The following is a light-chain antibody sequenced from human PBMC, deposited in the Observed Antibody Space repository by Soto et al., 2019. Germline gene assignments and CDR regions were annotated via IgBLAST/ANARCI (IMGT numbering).Light chain of an antibody. J-gene: IGKJ5*01. CDR1: QTISSW. CDR2: AAS. V-gene: IGKV1-5*01. CDR3: QQYYTYAT. Sequence: DIQMTQSPSTLSGSVGDRVTITCRASQTISSWLAWYQHKPGKAPKLLIYAASSLQSGVPPRFSGSGSGSEFNFTITGLQPDDFATYFCQQYYTYATFGHGTRLEIK.